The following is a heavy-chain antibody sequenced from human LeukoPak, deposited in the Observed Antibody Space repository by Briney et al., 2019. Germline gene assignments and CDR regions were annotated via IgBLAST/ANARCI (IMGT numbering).Heavy chain of an antibody. CDR2: ISSSSSYI. Sequence: GGSLRLFCAASGFTFSSYSMNWVRQAPGKGLEWVSSISSSSSYIYYADSVKGRFTISRDNAKNSLYLQMNSLRAEDTAVYYCTSARDQLFDYWGQGTLVTVSS. CDR1: GFTFSSYS. V-gene: IGHV3-21*01. CDR3: TSARDQLFDY. J-gene: IGHJ4*02. D-gene: IGHD2-2*01.